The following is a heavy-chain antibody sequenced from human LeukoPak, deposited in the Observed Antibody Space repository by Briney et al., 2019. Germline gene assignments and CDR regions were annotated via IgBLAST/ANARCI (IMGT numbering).Heavy chain of an antibody. V-gene: IGHV3-66*01. Sequence: PGGSLRLSCAASGFTFSSNYMNWVRQAPGKGLEWVSAIYSGGITFYADSVKGRFTISRDNSKNTLYLQMNSLRAEDTAVYYCAREGKWELLDAFDIWGQGAMVTVSS. J-gene: IGHJ3*02. D-gene: IGHD1-26*01. CDR1: GFTFSSNY. CDR2: IYSGGIT. CDR3: AREGKWELLDAFDI.